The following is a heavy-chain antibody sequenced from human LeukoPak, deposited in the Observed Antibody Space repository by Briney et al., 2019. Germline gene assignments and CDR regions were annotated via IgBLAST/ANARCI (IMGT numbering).Heavy chain of an antibody. CDR1: GFTVNSNY. D-gene: IGHD2-2*01. Sequence: GGSLRLSCAASGFTVNSNYMSWIRQAPGKGLEWVAYIGSSGSTIYYADSVKGRFTISRDNAKKSLYLQMNSLRAEDTAVYYCARGARPVAMRNYFDYWGQGTLVTVSS. J-gene: IGHJ4*02. CDR3: ARGARPVAMRNYFDY. V-gene: IGHV3-11*01. CDR2: IGSSGSTI.